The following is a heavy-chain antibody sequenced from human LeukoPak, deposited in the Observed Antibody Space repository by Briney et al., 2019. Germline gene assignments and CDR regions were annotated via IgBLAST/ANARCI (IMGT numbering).Heavy chain of an antibody. CDR1: GFTVSSNY. CDR2: IYSGGST. J-gene: IGHJ5*02. CDR3: ARAVTAMGEYWFDP. Sequence: GGSLRLSCAASGFTVSSNYMSWVRQAPGKGLEWVSVIYSGGSTYYADSVKGRFTISRDNSKNTLYLQMNSLRAEDTAVYYCARAVTAMGEYWFDPWGQGILVTVSS. D-gene: IGHD5-18*01. V-gene: IGHV3-66*01.